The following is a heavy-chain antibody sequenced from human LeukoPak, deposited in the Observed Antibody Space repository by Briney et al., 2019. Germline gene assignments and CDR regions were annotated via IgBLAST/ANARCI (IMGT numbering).Heavy chain of an antibody. J-gene: IGHJ4*02. V-gene: IGHV3-48*02. CDR1: GFTFSTYG. CDR3: ARASPSGYDY. D-gene: IGHD3-22*01. Sequence: GGSLRLSCAASGFTFSTYGMNWVRQAPGKGLEWVSYISHTSDAIYYPDSVKGRFTISRDNAKNSLYLQMNSLRDEDAAVYYCARASPSGYDYWGQGTLVTVSS. CDR2: ISHTSDAI.